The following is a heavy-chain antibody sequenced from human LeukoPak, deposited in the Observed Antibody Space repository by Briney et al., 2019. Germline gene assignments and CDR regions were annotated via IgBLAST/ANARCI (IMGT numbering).Heavy chain of an antibody. D-gene: IGHD6-13*01. CDR2: ISWNNGSI. V-gene: IGHV3-9*03. CDR3: AKSAAGSPGAFDI. CDR1: GFTFDDYA. Sequence: GGSLRLSCAASGFTFDDYAMHWVRQAPGKGLEWVSGISWNNGSIGYADSVKGRFTISRDNAKNSLYLQMNSLRAEDMALYYCAKSAAGSPGAFDIWGQGTMVTVSS. J-gene: IGHJ3*02.